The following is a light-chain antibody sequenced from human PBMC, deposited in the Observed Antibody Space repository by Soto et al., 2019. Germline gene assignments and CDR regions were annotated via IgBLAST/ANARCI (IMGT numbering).Light chain of an antibody. V-gene: IGKV1-5*01. CDR3: QQYNNYFT. J-gene: IGKJ1*01. CDR2: DAS. CDR1: QTISNW. Sequence: DIQMTQSPSTLSASVGDRVTITCRASQTISNWLAWYQQKPGKAPKVLIYDASTLDGGVPSRFSGSGSGTEFTLTISSLQPDDFATYYCQQYNNYFTFGQGTKVDI.